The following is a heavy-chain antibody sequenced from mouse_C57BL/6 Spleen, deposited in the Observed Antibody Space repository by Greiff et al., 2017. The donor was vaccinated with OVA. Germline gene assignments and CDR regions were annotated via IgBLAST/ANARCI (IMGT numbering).Heavy chain of an antibody. V-gene: IGHV1-7*01. CDR2: INPSSGYT. J-gene: IGHJ3*01. D-gene: IGHD2-4*01. Sequence: QVQLKQSGAELAKPGASVKLSCKASGYTFTSYWMHWVKQRPGQGLVWIGYINPSSGYTKYNQKFKDKATLTADKSSSTAYMQLSSLTYEDSAVYDCARERNDYDWFAYWGQGTLVTVSA. CDR3: ARERNDYDWFAY. CDR1: GYTFTSYW.